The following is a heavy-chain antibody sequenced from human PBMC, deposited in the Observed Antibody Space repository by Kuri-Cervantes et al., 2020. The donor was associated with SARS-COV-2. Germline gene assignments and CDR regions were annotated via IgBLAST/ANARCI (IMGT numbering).Heavy chain of an antibody. CDR1: GYTFTTYG. D-gene: IGHD4-17*01. Sequence: ASVKVSCKASGYTFTTYGITWVRQAPGQGLEWMGWISTYNANADYAQKLQGRVTMTTDTSTSIAYMELRSLRSDDTAIYYCAGGFDYGDYPYYYGMDVWGQGTTVTVFS. CDR3: AGGFDYGDYPYYYGMDV. V-gene: IGHV1-18*04. J-gene: IGHJ6*02. CDR2: ISTYNANA.